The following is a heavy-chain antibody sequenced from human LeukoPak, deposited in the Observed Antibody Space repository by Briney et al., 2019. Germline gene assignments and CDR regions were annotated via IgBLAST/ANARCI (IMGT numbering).Heavy chain of an antibody. CDR2: ISYDGSNK. CDR3: ARDGVDTAIDY. D-gene: IGHD5-18*01. Sequence: GGSLRLSCAASGFTFSSYAMHWVRQAPGKGLEWVAVISYDGSNKYYADSVKGRFTISRDNSKNTLYLQMNSLRAEDTAVYYCARDGVDTAIDYWGQGTLATVSS. J-gene: IGHJ4*02. V-gene: IGHV3-30*01. CDR1: GFTFSSYA.